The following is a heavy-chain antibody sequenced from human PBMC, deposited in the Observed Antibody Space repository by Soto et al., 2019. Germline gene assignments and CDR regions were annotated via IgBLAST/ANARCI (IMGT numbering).Heavy chain of an antibody. CDR2: INHSGST. D-gene: IGHD3-10*01. CDR1: GGSFSGYY. V-gene: IGHV4-34*01. CDR3: ARVRRGP. J-gene: IGHJ5*02. Sequence: SETLSLTCAVYGGSFSGYYWSWVRQPPGKGLEWIGEINHSGSTNYNPSLKSRVTISVDTSKNQFSLKLNSVTAADTAVYYCARVRRGPWGQGTLVTVSS.